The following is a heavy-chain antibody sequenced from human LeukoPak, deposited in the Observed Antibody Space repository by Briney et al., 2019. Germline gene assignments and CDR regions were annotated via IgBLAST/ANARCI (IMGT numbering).Heavy chain of an antibody. CDR1: GGSISSYY. V-gene: IGHV4-59*01. CDR3: ARVTVYYGSSGYYFPALAFDI. CDR2: IYYSGST. Sequence: SETLSLTCTVSGGSISSYYWSWIRQPPGKGLEWIGYIYYSGSTNYNPSLKSRVTISVDTSKNQFSLKLSSVTAADTAVYYCARVTVYYGSSGYYFPALAFDIWGQGTMVTVSS. D-gene: IGHD3-22*01. J-gene: IGHJ3*02.